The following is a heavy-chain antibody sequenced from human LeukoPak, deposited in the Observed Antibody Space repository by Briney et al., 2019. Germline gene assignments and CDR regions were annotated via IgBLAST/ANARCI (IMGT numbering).Heavy chain of an antibody. J-gene: IGHJ4*02. Sequence: GESLKISCKGSGFSFTTFWIGWVRQMPGKGLEWMGIIYPGDSDTRYSPSFQGQVTISADKSISTAYLQWSSLKASDTAMYYCARQRIAAAGPFDYWGQGTLVTVSS. CDR1: GFSFTTFW. CDR2: IYPGDSDT. D-gene: IGHD6-13*01. V-gene: IGHV5-51*01. CDR3: ARQRIAAAGPFDY.